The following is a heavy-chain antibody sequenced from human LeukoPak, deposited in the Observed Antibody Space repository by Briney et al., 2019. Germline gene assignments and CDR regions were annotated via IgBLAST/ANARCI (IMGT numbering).Heavy chain of an antibody. Sequence: ASVKVSCKASGYTFTGYYMHWVRQAPGQGLEWMGWINPNSGGTNYAQKFQGRVTMTRDTSISTAYMELSRLRSDATAAYYCARVTMVRGVMAWFDPWGQGTLVTVSS. D-gene: IGHD3-10*01. V-gene: IGHV1-2*02. CDR2: INPNSGGT. CDR1: GYTFTGYY. CDR3: ARVTMVRGVMAWFDP. J-gene: IGHJ5*02.